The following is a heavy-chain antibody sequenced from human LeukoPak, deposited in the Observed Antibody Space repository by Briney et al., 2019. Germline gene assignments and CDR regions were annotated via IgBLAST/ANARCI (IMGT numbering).Heavy chain of an antibody. CDR2: IGSRNIYI. CDR3: AKASQRDSGSYFVMYYFDY. CDR1: GFTFRTFG. Sequence: GGSLRLSCAASGFTFRTFGMSWVRQAPGKGLEWVSSIGSRNIYIYYADSVKGRFTISRDDARNSLYLQMNSLRAEDTAVYYCAKASQRDSGSYFVMYYFDYWGQGTLVTVSS. D-gene: IGHD1-26*01. J-gene: IGHJ4*02. V-gene: IGHV3-21*01.